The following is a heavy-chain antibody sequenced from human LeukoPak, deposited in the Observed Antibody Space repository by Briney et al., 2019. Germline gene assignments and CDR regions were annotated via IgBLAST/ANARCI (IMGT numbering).Heavy chain of an antibody. CDR3: AGGSLRHYYYYMDV. CDR2: INPNSGGT. V-gene: IGHV1-2*02. CDR1: GYTFTGYY. J-gene: IGHJ6*03. Sequence: GASVKVSCKASGYTFTGYYMHWVRQAPGQGLEWMGWINPNSGGTNYAQKFQGRVTMTRDTSISTAYMELSRLRSDDTAVYYCAGGSLRHYYYYMDVWGKGTTVTVSS. D-gene: IGHD4-17*01.